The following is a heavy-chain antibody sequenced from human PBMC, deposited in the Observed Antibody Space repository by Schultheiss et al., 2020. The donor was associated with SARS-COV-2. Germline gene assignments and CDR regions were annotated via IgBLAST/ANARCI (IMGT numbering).Heavy chain of an antibody. CDR2: IYYSGST. CDR3: ARGSTVTTDPYYYGMDV. J-gene: IGHJ6*02. Sequence: SETLSLTCTVSGGSISSYYWSWIRQPPGKGLEWIGYIYYSGSTNYNPSLKSRVTISVDTSKNQFSLKLSSVTAADTAVYYCARGSTVTTDPYYYGMDVWGQGTTVTVSS. CDR1: GGSISSYY. V-gene: IGHV4-59*01. D-gene: IGHD4-11*01.